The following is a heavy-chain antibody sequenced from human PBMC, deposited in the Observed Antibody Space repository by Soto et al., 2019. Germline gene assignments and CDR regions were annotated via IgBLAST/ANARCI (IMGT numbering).Heavy chain of an antibody. J-gene: IGHJ6*02. CDR1: GFMCSTYA. CDR2: ISFDGNHK. V-gene: IGHV3-30-3*01. D-gene: IGHD2-2*02. CDR3: ARGMEQGAIYVYYYYAMDV. Sequence: QVQLVASGGGVVQPGSSLRLSCAASGFMCSTYALHWVRQAPGKGLEWFSVISFDGNHKYYADSVKGRFTLSRDNSKNPVCLQMHGLRAEDTAIFYCARGMEQGAIYVYYYYAMDVWGQGTTVTVSS.